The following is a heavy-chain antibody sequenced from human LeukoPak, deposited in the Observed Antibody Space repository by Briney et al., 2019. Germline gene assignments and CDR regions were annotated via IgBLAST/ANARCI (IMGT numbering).Heavy chain of an antibody. CDR3: ARRRLRQQLVRSFWFDP. CDR2: IYYSGST. Sequence: SETLSLTCTVSGGSISSSSYYWGWIRQPPGKGLEWIGSIYYSGSTYYNPSLKSRVTISVDTSKNQFSLKLSSVTAADTAVYYCARRRLRQQLVRSFWFDPWGQGTLVTVSS. CDR1: GGSISSSSYY. V-gene: IGHV4-39*07. J-gene: IGHJ5*02. D-gene: IGHD6-13*01.